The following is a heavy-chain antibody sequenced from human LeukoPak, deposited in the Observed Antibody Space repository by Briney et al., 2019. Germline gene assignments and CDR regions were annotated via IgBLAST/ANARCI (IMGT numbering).Heavy chain of an antibody. CDR3: ARAVGATGVSWFDP. J-gene: IGHJ5*02. CDR1: GGTFSSYA. D-gene: IGHD2-15*01. CDR2: IIPIFGTA. V-gene: IGHV1-69*13. Sequence: SVKVSCKASGGTFSSYAISWVRQAPGQGLEWMGGIIPIFGTANNAQKFQGRVTITADESTSTAYMELSSLRSEDTAVYYCARAVGATGVSWFDPWGQGTLVTVSS.